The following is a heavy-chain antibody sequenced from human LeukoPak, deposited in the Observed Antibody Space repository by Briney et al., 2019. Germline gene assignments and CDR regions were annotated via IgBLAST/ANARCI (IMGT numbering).Heavy chain of an antibody. CDR2: IYPRDGST. CDR1: GYTFTSNY. J-gene: IGHJ5*02. D-gene: IGHD6-6*01. CDR3: ARASARGENWFDP. V-gene: IGHV1-46*01. Sequence: ASVKVSCKASGYTFTSNYIHWVRQAPGQGLEWMGMIYPRDGSTSYAQKFQGRVTMTRDTSTSTVYMELSSLRSEDTAVYYCARASARGENWFDPWGQGTLVTVSS.